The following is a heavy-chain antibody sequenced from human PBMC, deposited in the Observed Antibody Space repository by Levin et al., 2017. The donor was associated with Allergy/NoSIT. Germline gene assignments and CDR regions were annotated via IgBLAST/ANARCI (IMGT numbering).Heavy chain of an antibody. CDR1: GFTFNIYT. Sequence: GGSLRLSCSASGFTFNIYTMNWVRQAPGKGLEWISFISTNSAYIFYADSVRGRFTISRDNAKGSLYLHMNSLSADDTATYYCAWGPEVWGQGTPVTVSS. CDR2: ISTNSAYI. J-gene: IGHJ4*02. V-gene: IGHV3-21*04. CDR3: AWGPEV. D-gene: IGHD3-16*01.